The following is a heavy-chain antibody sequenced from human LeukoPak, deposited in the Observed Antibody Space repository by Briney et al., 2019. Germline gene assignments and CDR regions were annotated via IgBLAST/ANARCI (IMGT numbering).Heavy chain of an antibody. D-gene: IGHD6-25*01. CDR1: AFAFSSYY. CDR2: VNPDGSNT. J-gene: IGHJ3*01. Sequence: GGSLRLSCEASAFAFSSYYMHWVRQAPGEGLVCVSYVNPDGSNTNYADSVKGRFTISRDNAKNTLYLQMNSLRAEDTAMYYCARDDSGPQAFDLWGQGTMVTVSS. V-gene: IGHV3-74*01. CDR3: ARDDSGPQAFDL.